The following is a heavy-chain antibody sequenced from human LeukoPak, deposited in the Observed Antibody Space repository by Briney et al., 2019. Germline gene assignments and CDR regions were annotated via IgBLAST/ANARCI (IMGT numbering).Heavy chain of an antibody. D-gene: IGHD3-22*01. Sequence: PSETLSLTCTVSGGPISSYYWSWIRQPPGKGLEWIGYIYYSGSTNYNPSLKSRVTISVDTSKNQFSLKLSSVTAADTAVYYCARLYYYDSSGYYPPDPSGPYGMDVWGQGTTVTVSS. V-gene: IGHV4-59*08. CDR1: GGPISSYY. CDR2: IYYSGST. CDR3: ARLYYYDSSGYYPPDPSGPYGMDV. J-gene: IGHJ6*02.